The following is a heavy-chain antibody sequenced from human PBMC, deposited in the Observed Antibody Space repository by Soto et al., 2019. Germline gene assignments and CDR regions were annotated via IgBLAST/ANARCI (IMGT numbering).Heavy chain of an antibody. CDR1: GGAFIDYS. CDR2: ITHSGST. V-gene: IGHV4-34*01. D-gene: IGHD5-18*01. J-gene: IGHJ6*02. Sequence: QVQLHQWGAGLLDPSETLSLTCAVSGGAFIDYSWSWIRQFPGRGLEWIGEITHSGSTNYNPSLKSRIAMSVDTPKRQFSLKMSSVTAADTAVYYCARDGIHLRYGMEVRGPGTTVTVAS. CDR3: ARDGIHLRYGMEV.